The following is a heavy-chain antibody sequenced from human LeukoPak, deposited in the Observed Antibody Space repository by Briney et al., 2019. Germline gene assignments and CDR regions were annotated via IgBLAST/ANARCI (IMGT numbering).Heavy chain of an antibody. CDR2: ISAYNGNT. Sequence: ASVKVSCKASGYTFTSYGISWVRQAPGQGLEWMGWISAYNGNTNYAQKLQGRVTMTTDTSTSTAYMELRSLRSDDTAVYHCARVTLAAAGIANYYGMDVWGQGTTVTVSS. V-gene: IGHV1-18*01. J-gene: IGHJ6*02. D-gene: IGHD6-13*01. CDR1: GYTFTSYG. CDR3: ARVTLAAAGIANYYGMDV.